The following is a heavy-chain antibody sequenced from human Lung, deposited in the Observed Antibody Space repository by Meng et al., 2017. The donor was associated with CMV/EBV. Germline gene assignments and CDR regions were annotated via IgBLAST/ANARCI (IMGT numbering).Heavy chain of an antibody. CDR3: ARTPVRFCNTHMCYAFDY. CDR1: PDSITNYF. V-gene: IGHV4-4*07. D-gene: IGHD2-2*01. Sequence: QDNRQEWVPSLLSPSKPLSFTCMFSPDSITNYFWSWVRQPAGKALEWIGRLYPDGSTDYNPSLSSRLTLSLDTSKIRFSLKLRSVTAADTAIYYCARTPVRFCNTHMCYAFDYWGQGALVTSPQ. J-gene: IGHJ4*02. CDR2: LYPDGST.